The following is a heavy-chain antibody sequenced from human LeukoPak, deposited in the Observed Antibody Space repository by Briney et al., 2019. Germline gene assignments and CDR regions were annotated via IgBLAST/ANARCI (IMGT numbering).Heavy chain of an antibody. D-gene: IGHD5-18*01. J-gene: IGHJ4*02. CDR1: GFTFSSYS. CDR2: IGHTGSIT. Sequence: GGSLRLSCAGSGFTFSSYSMNWVRHAPGKGLEWVSYIGHTGSITDYADSVKGRFTISRDNAENSLYLQMNSLRAEDTAVYYCARGRGYSYGYAPLIDYWGQGILVTVSS. CDR3: ARGRGYSYGYAPLIDY. V-gene: IGHV3-48*04.